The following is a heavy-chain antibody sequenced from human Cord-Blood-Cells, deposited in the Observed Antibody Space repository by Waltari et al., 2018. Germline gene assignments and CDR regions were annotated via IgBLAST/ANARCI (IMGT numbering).Heavy chain of an antibody. CDR2: IYYSGST. CDR3: ARVGLGRDY. V-gene: IGHV4-31*03. CDR1: GGSIVRGGYS. D-gene: IGHD7-27*01. J-gene: IGHJ4*02. Sequence: VQLQESGPGLVTPSQTLSLTCNVSGGSIVRGGYSWSWIRQHPGKGLEWIGYIYYSGSTYYNPSLNSRVTISVDTSKNQFSLKLSSLTAADTAVYYCARVGLGRDYWGQGTLVTVSS.